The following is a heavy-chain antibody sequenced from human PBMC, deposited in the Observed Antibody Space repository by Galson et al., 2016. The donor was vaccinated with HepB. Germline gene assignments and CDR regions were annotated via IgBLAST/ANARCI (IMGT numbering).Heavy chain of an antibody. J-gene: IGHJ4*02. D-gene: IGHD7-27*01. Sequence: SETLSLTCTVSGGSISNYHWSWIRQPPGKGLEWIGYIYYRGRTDYNPSLKSRVTISVDRSKHQFSLKLSSVTAADTALYYCARGGNWVFDDWGQGTLVSVSS. CDR3: ARGGNWVFDD. CDR1: GGSISNYH. V-gene: IGHV4-59*12. CDR2: IYYRGRT.